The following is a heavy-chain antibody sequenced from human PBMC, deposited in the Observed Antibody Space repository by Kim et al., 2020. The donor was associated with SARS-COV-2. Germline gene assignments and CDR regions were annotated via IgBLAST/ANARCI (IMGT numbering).Heavy chain of an antibody. CDR1: GYTFSNFY. CDR2: IDPNSGGT. D-gene: IGHD3-10*02. J-gene: IGHJ3*01. Sequence: ASVKVSCKGSGYTFSNFYIHWVRQAPGQGPEWIGWIDPNSGGTKYAQKFQGRLSMTRDTSITTAYLELGRLTSDDTAVYYCARVPSVQGAFYFWGQGTLV. CDR3: ARVPSVQGAFYF. V-gene: IGHV1-2*02.